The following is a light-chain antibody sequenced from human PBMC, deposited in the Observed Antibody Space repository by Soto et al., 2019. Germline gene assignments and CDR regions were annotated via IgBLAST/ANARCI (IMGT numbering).Light chain of an antibody. Sequence: EIVLTQSPATLSLSPGERATLSCRASQSVSSHLAWYQQKPGQAPRLLIYDASSRATGIPARFSGSGSGTEFSLTISSLGPEDFAVYYCQQRSNWPLFGGGTKLSIK. CDR1: QSVSSH. V-gene: IGKV3-11*01. CDR2: DAS. CDR3: QQRSNWPL. J-gene: IGKJ4*01.